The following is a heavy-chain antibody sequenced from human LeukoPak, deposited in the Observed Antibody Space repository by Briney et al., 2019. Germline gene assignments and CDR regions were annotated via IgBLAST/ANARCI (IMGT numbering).Heavy chain of an antibody. V-gene: IGHV3-30-3*01. Sequence: GGSLRLSCAASGFTFSSYAMHWVRQAPGKGLEWVAVISYDGSNKYYADSVKGRFTISRDNSKNTLYLQMNSLRAEDTAVYYCAKGEYSGTYYATYFDYWGQGVLVTVSS. J-gene: IGHJ4*02. CDR2: ISYDGSNK. CDR3: AKGEYSGTYYATYFDY. CDR1: GFTFSSYA. D-gene: IGHD1-26*01.